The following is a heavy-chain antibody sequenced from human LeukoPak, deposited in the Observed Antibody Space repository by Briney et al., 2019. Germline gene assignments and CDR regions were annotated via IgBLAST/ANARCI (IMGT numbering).Heavy chain of an antibody. CDR3: ASGRSSGWFGDAFDI. Sequence: GGSLRLSCAASGFTFSSYAMSWVRQAPGKGLEWVANIKQDGSEKYYVDSVKGRFTISRDNAKNSLYLQMNSLRAEDTAVYYCASGRSSGWFGDAFDIWGQGTMVTVSS. J-gene: IGHJ3*02. V-gene: IGHV3-7*01. D-gene: IGHD6-19*01. CDR2: IKQDGSEK. CDR1: GFTFSSYA.